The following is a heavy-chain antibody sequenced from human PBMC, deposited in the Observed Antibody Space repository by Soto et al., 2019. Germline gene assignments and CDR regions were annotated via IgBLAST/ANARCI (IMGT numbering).Heavy chain of an antibody. J-gene: IGHJ4*02. CDR1: GGSISSYY. Sequence: PSETLSLTCTVSGGSISSYYWSWIRQPPGKGLEWIGYIYYSGSTNYNPSLKSRVTISVDTSKNQFSLKLSSVTAADTAVYYCARDRGVDILTGYTYYFDYWGQGTLVTV. CDR3: ARDRGVDILTGYTYYFDY. CDR2: IYYSGST. V-gene: IGHV4-59*01. D-gene: IGHD3-9*01.